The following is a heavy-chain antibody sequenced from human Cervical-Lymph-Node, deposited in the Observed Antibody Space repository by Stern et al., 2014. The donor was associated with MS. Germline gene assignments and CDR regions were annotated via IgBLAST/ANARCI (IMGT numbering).Heavy chain of an antibody. CDR2: LYWDDDK. CDR3: AHSLGAFGMDV. CDR1: GFSLSSVGVG. V-gene: IGHV2-5*02. Sequence: QVTLKESGPTLVKPTQTLTLTCTFSGFSLSSVGVGVGWDRQPPGKALEWLGLLYWDDDKRYRPSLKNRLNITKDTSKNQVFLSITHLDPVDTGTYYCAHSLGAFGMDVWGQGTTVTVSS. J-gene: IGHJ6*02.